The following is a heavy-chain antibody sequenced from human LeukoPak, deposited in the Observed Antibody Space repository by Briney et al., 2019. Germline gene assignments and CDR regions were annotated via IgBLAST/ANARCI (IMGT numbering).Heavy chain of an antibody. CDR1: GFTFSSYG. J-gene: IGHJ4*02. Sequence: GRSLRLSCAASGFTFSSYGMHWVRQAPGKGLEWVAVISYDGSNKYYADSAKGRFTISRDNSKNTLYLQMNSLRAEDTAVYYCAKGDYDFSYDYWGQGTLVTVSS. V-gene: IGHV3-30*18. CDR2: ISYDGSNK. D-gene: IGHD3-3*01. CDR3: AKGDYDFSYDY.